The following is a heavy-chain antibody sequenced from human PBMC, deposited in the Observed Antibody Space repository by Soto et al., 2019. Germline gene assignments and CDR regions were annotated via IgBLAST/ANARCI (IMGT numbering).Heavy chain of an antibody. CDR2: IDPSDSYT. V-gene: IGHV5-10-1*01. D-gene: IGHD3-22*01. Sequence: GESLKISCKGSGYSFTSYWISWVRQMPGKGLEWMGRIDPSDSYTNYSPSFQGHVTISADKSISTAYLQWSSLKASDTAMYYCATFRYDSSGYYWQFDYWGQGTLVTVSS. CDR1: GYSFTSYW. J-gene: IGHJ4*02. CDR3: ATFRYDSSGYYWQFDY.